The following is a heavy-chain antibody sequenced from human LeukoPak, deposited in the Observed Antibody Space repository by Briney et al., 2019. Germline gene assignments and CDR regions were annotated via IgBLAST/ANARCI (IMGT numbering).Heavy chain of an antibody. CDR1: GYSFTGYY. CDR2: INPNSGGT. CDR3: ARGGTIAAAEYFQH. Sequence: ASVKVSCKASGYSFTGYYMHWVRQAPGQGLEWMGWINPNSGGTNYAQKFQGRVTMTRDTSISTAYMELSRLRSDDTAVYYCARGGTIAAAEYFQHWGQGTLVTVSS. J-gene: IGHJ1*01. D-gene: IGHD6-13*01. V-gene: IGHV1-2*02.